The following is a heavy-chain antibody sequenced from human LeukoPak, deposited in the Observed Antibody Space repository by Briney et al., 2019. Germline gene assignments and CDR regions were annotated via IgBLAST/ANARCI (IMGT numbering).Heavy chain of an antibody. D-gene: IGHD1-26*01. CDR2: IKQDGSEK. CDR1: GFTFSSYW. CDR3: ARDHSLGAPGGAFDI. J-gene: IGHJ3*02. Sequence: GGSLRLSCAASGFTFSSYWMSWVRQAPGKGLEWVANIKQDGSEKYYVDSVKGRYTISRDNAKNSLYLQMNSLRAEDTAVYYCARDHSLGAPGGAFDIWGQGTMVTVSS. V-gene: IGHV3-7*03.